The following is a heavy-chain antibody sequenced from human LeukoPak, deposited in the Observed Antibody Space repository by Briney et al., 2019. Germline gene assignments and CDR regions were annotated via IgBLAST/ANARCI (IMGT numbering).Heavy chain of an antibody. D-gene: IGHD3-10*01. V-gene: IGHV3-49*04. CDR2: IRSKAYGGTT. CDR3: TRAGYGSGSYGMDV. Sequence: GGSLRLSCTASGFTFGDYAMSWARQAPGKGLEWVGFIRSKAYGGTTEYAASVKGRFTISGDDSKSIAYLQMNSLKTEDTAVYYCTRAGYGSGSYGMDVWGQGTTVTVSS. CDR1: GFTFGDYA. J-gene: IGHJ6*02.